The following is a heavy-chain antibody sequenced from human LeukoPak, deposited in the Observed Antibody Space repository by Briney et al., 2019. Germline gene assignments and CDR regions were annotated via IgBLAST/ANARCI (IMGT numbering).Heavy chain of an antibody. CDR1: GFTFSDYY. D-gene: IGHD1-7*01. J-gene: IGHJ5*02. CDR3: ARENGITGTTYNWFDP. Sequence: PGGSLRLSCAASGFTFSDYYMSWIRQAPGKGLEWVSYISSSGSTIYYADSVKGRFTISRDDAKNSLYLQMNSLRAEDTAVYYCARENGITGTTYNWFDPWGQGTLVTVSS. V-gene: IGHV3-11*01. CDR2: ISSSGSTI.